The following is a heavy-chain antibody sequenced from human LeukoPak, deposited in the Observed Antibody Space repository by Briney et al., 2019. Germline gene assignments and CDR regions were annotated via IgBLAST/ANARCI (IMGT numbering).Heavy chain of an antibody. CDR1: GFTFSNHA. Sequence: GGSLRLSCTASGFTFSNHALHWVRQAPGKGLEWPTVISYDGRNEYYADSVTGRFTISRDNSKNTVSLQLNSLRVEDAAVYYCARGEAYYDRNGLPGAALDFWGLGTLVTVSS. D-gene: IGHD3-22*01. CDR2: ISYDGRNE. V-gene: IGHV3-30*04. CDR3: ARGEAYYDRNGLPGAALDF. J-gene: IGHJ3*01.